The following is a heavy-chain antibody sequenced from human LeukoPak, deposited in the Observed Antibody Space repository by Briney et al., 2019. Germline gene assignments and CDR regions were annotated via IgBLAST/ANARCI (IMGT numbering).Heavy chain of an antibody. J-gene: IGHJ4*02. CDR1: GFTFSGYY. CDR3: ARDPLFGIVTLDY. Sequence: GPLRLSCAASGFTFSGYYMSWIRQAPGKGLEWVSYISSSGSTIYYADSVKGRFTISRDNAKNSLYLQMNSLRAEDTAVYYCARDPLFGIVTLDYWGQGTLVTVSS. D-gene: IGHD3-16*01. CDR2: ISSSGSTI. V-gene: IGHV3-11*01.